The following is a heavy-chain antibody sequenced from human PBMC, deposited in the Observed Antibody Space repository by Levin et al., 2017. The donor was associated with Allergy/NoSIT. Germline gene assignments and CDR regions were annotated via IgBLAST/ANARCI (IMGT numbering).Heavy chain of an antibody. Sequence: SETLSLTCTVSGGSISSYYWSWIRQPPGKGLEWIGYIYYSGSTNYNPSLKSRVTISVDTSKNQFSLKLSSVTAADTAVYYCARDGGLDYGDYEGYNWFDPWGQGTLVTVSS. CDR3: ARDGGLDYGDYEGYNWFDP. J-gene: IGHJ5*02. V-gene: IGHV4-59*01. D-gene: IGHD4-17*01. CDR1: GGSISSYY. CDR2: IYYSGST.